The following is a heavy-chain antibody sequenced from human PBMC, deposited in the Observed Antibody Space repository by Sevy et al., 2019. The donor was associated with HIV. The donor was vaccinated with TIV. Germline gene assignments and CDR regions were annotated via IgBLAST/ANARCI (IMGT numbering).Heavy chain of an antibody. V-gene: IGHV3-7*03. CDR2: IKQDGSEK. J-gene: IGHJ6*03. D-gene: IGHD2-2*01. Sequence: GGSLRLSCAASGFTFSSYWMSWVRQAPGKGLEWVANIKQDGSEKYYVDSVKGRFTISRDNAKNSLYLQMNSLRAEDTAVYYCARDARRVVPAANAYDYYYMDVWGKGTTVTVSS. CDR3: ARDARRVVPAANAYDYYYMDV. CDR1: GFTFSSYW.